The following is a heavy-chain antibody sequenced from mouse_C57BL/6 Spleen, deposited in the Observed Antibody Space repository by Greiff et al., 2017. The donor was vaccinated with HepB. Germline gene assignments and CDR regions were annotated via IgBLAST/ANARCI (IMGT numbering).Heavy chain of an antibody. D-gene: IGHD1-1*01. CDR1: GYTFTSYW. Sequence: VQLQQPGAELVKPGASVKMSCKASGYTFTSYWITWVKQRPGQGLEWIGDIYPGSGSTNYNEKFKSKATLTVDTSSSTAYMQLSSLTSEDSAVYYCARARSYYYGSTYYFDYWGQGTTLTVSS. J-gene: IGHJ2*01. CDR2: IYPGSGST. CDR3: ARARSYYYGSTYYFDY. V-gene: IGHV1-55*01.